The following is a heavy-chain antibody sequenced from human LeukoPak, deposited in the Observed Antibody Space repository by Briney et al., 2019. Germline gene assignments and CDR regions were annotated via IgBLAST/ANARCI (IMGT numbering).Heavy chain of an antibody. CDR1: GYSFTRYY. D-gene: IGHD6-6*01. CDR2: IHPSGGST. V-gene: IGHV1-46*03. Sequence: GVAVTVSCKASGYSFTRYYMHWVRQAPAQGLEWMGIIHPSGGSTPFAQEFQGRVTMPRDTSTSTVHMQLNSLSSEDTAVYYCAREKGAARAFDYWGQGTLVTVSS. J-gene: IGHJ4*02. CDR3: AREKGAARAFDY.